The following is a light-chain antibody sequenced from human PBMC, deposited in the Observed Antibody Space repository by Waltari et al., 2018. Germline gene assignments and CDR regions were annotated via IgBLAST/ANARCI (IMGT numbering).Light chain of an antibody. Sequence: QSALTQPASVSGSPGQSITISCSGTDSDVVAYDFVSWYQQHPGKAPHLIIYEVSNRPSGISNRLSASKSGNSASLTISGLQAEDDADDYCSSYTTSSAPEVFGTGTRVTVL. V-gene: IGLV2-14*01. CDR2: EVS. CDR3: SSYTTSSAPEV. J-gene: IGLJ1*01. CDR1: DSDVVAYDF.